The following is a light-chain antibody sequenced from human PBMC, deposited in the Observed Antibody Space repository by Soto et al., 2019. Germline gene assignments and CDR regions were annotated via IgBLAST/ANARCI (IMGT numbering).Light chain of an antibody. Sequence: DIQMTQSPSSLFASVGDRVTITCRASQTVRTYLNWYQQRPGKAPTLLIYAASSLQSSVPPRFSGAGSETDFTLTINGLQPEDFATYYCQQTFSTPITFAQGTRLEIK. V-gene: IGKV1-39*01. CDR3: QQTFSTPIT. CDR2: AAS. CDR1: QTVRTY. J-gene: IGKJ5*01.